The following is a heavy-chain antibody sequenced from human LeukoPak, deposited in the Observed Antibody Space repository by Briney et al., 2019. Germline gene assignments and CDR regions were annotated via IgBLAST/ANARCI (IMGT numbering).Heavy chain of an antibody. CDR3: ARAGFYDSVSYDY. V-gene: IGHV3-74*03. J-gene: IGHJ4*02. CDR1: GFTFSNDW. Sequence: GGSLRLSCAASGFTFSNDWIHWVRQAPGKGLVWVSHINSDGSSTTCADSVKGRFTISRDNAKNTLYLQMSSLRAEDTAVYYCARAGFYDSVSYDYWGQGTLVTVSS. CDR2: INSDGSST. D-gene: IGHD3-10*01.